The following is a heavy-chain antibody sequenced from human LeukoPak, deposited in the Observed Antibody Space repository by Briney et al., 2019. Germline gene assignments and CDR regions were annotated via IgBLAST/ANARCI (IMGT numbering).Heavy chain of an antibody. J-gene: IGHJ3*02. V-gene: IGHV1-58*01. Sequence: GASVNVSCKASGFTFTTSAVQWVRQARGQRLEWIGRIVVGSGNTDHAQKFQGRLTITRDISTSTAYMELSSLTSDDTAVYYCAAVPNANAWYWDDAFDIWGQGTMVTVSS. D-gene: IGHD2-8*02. CDR2: IVVGSGNT. CDR3: AAVPNANAWYWDDAFDI. CDR1: GFTFTTSA.